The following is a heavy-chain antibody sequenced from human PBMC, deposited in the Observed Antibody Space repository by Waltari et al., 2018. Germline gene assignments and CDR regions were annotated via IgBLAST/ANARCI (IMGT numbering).Heavy chain of an antibody. Sequence: EVQLVETGGGLIQPGGSLRLSCAASGFTVSTNYMSWFRQAPGKGRGWVSVMFTGGKTHYADAVKGRFIISRDSSKNTLYLQMNSLRVEDTALYYCARGGTVDSSWYDHWGQGTLVSVSS. V-gene: IGHV3-53*02. J-gene: IGHJ5*02. CDR3: ARGGTVDSSWYDH. CDR1: GFTVSTNY. CDR2: MFTGGKT. D-gene: IGHD4-4*01.